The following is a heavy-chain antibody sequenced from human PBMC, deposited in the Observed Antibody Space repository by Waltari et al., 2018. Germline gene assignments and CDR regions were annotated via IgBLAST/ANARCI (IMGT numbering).Heavy chain of an antibody. Sequence: EVQLVQSGAAVKKPGATVKISCKVSGYTFTDYYMHWVQQAPGKGLEGMGLVDPKDGETIYAEKFQGRVTITADTSTDTAYMELSSLRSEDTAVYYCATGYYYDSSGYYQPPFDYWGQGTLVTVSS. V-gene: IGHV1-69-2*01. CDR3: ATGYYYDSSGYYQPPFDY. CDR2: VDPKDGET. J-gene: IGHJ4*02. D-gene: IGHD3-22*01. CDR1: GYTFTDYY.